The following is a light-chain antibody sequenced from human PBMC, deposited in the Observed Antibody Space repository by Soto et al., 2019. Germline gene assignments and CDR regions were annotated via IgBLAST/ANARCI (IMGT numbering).Light chain of an antibody. Sequence: DILMTQSPSTLSASVGDRVTITCRASQNINNLLAWYQQKPGKAPNLLIYKASSLESGVPSRFSGSGYGTEFTLTISSLQPEDFATFYCQQYSTYSRAFGQGTKVEIK. CDR3: QQYSTYSRA. CDR2: KAS. CDR1: QNINNL. V-gene: IGKV1-5*03. J-gene: IGKJ1*01.